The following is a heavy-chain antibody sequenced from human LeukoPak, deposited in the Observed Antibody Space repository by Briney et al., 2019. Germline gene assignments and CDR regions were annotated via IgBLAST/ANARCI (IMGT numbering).Heavy chain of an antibody. J-gene: IGHJ4*02. V-gene: IGHV4-39*07. CDR1: GGSISNDAFY. CDR2: IYYSGNT. CDR3: ARVTHFDY. D-gene: IGHD4-23*01. Sequence: SETLSLTCTVSGGSISNDAFYWGWIRQPPGKGLEWIGSIYYSGNTYYNPSLESRVTMSVDTSENQFSLKLTSVTAADKAMYYCARVTHFDYLGQGTLVTVSS.